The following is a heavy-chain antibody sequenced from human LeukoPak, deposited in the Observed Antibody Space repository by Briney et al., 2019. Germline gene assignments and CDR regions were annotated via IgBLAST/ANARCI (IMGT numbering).Heavy chain of an antibody. CDR1: GGTFSSYA. D-gene: IGHD5-18*01. V-gene: IGHV1-46*01. J-gene: IGHJ6*03. CDR2: INPSGGST. Sequence: ASVKVSCKASGGTFSSYAISWVRQAPGQGLEWMGIINPSGGSTSYAQKFQGRVTMTRDMSTSTVYMELSSLRSEDTAVYYCARYGGYSYGSSYYYYYMDVWGKGTTATVSS. CDR3: ARYGGYSYGSSYYYYYMDV.